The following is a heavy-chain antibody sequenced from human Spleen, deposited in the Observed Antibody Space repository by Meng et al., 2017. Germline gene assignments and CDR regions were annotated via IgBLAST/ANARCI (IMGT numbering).Heavy chain of an antibody. CDR2: IYYSGST. D-gene: IGHD3-22*01. Sequence: LQKVDPELVRPSDTLSLTCTVSGRSRRSGSYYWSRIRQPPGKGLEWIGYIYYSGSTNYNPSLKSRVTISVDTSKNQFSLKLSSVTAADTAVYYCARVPMYYYDRTFDYWGQGTLVTVSS. V-gene: IGHV4-61*01. CDR3: ARVPMYYYDRTFDY. CDR1: GRSRRSGSYY. J-gene: IGHJ4*02.